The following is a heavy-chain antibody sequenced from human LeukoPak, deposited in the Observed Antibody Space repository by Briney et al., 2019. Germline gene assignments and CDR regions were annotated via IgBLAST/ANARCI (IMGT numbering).Heavy chain of an antibody. CDR1: GYTFTGYY. V-gene: IGHV1-2*02. D-gene: IGHD3-22*01. CDR3: ARGFDYYDSSPLGY. Sequence: GASVKVSCKASGYTFTGYYIHWVRQAPGQGLEWMGWINPTSGDTNYVQKFQGRVTMTRDTSISTAYMELSRLRSDDTAVYYCARGFDYYDSSPLGYWGQGTLVTVSS. J-gene: IGHJ4*02. CDR2: INPTSGDT.